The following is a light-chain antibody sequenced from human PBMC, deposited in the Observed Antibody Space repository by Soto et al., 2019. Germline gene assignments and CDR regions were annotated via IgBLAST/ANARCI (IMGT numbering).Light chain of an antibody. CDR3: TSCTSSSTPYV. V-gene: IGLV2-14*01. J-gene: IGLJ1*01. CDR2: DVR. Sequence: QSALTQPASVSGSPGQSITISCTGTSSDVGGYNYVSWYQQHPGKAPKLMIYDVRNRASGASNRFSGSKSGNTASLTISGLQAEDEADYYCTSCTSSSTPYVFGTGTKVTVL. CDR1: SSDVGGYNY.